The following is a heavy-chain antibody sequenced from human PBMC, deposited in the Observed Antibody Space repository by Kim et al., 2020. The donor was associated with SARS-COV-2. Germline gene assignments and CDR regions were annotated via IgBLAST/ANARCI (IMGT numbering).Heavy chain of an antibody. D-gene: IGHD5-12*01. CDR2: INTNTGNP. CDR1: GYTFTSYA. CDR3: ARFGWIRQFLEAYNWFDP. Sequence: ASVKVSCKASGYTFTSYAMNWVRQAPGQGLDWMGWINTNTGNPTYAQGFTGRFVFSLDTSVSTAYLQISSLKAEDTAVYYCARFGWIRQFLEAYNWFDPWGQGTLVTVSS. V-gene: IGHV7-4-1*02. J-gene: IGHJ5*02.